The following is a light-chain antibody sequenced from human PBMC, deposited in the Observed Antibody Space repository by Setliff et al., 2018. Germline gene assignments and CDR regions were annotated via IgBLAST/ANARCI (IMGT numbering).Light chain of an antibody. CDR3: NAYASDTTYV. CDR1: SSDVGSYDL. V-gene: IGLV2-14*03. J-gene: IGLJ1*01. Sequence: QSVLTQPASVSGSPGQSITIPCSGTSSDVGSYDLVSWYQQHPGKAPKLIIYGVSDRPSGVSSRFSGSKSGNAAYLTISGLQTEDEAEYYCNAYASDTTYVFGSGTKVTVL. CDR2: GVS.